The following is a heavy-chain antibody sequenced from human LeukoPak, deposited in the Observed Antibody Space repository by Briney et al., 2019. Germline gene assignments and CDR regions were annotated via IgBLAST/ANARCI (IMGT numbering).Heavy chain of an antibody. CDR2: IHYTGST. J-gene: IGHJ3*02. V-gene: IGHV4-59*01. Sequence: PETLSLTCTVSGGSLNSDYWTWIRRPPGKGLEYIGYIHYTGSTYYNPSLKSRVIISVDTSKNQFSLKVSSVTAADTAVYYCARLPRGAFDIWGQGTMVTVSS. CDR1: GGSLNSDY. CDR3: ARLPRGAFDI. D-gene: IGHD5-12*01.